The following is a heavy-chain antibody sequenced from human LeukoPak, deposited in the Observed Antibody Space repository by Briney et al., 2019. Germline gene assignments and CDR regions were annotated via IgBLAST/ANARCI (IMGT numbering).Heavy chain of an antibody. V-gene: IGHV4-31*11. J-gene: IGHJ4*02. CDR3: ARADCSTTCYYFDD. D-gene: IGHD2-2*01. CDR2: IHYSGTT. Sequence: PSQTLSLTCAVSGGSIRGGPYHWSWIRQHPGKGLEWLGYIHYSGTTYYNPSLKSRVTISVDTSNNQFSLKLSSVSAADTAVYYCARADCSTTCYYFDDWGRGTLVTVSS. CDR1: GGSIRGGPYH.